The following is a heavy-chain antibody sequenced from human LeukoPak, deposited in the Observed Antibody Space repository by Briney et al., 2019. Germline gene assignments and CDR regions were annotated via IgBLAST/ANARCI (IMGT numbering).Heavy chain of an antibody. Sequence: GASLRLSCAASGFSLSTYGVSWVRQPPGKGLEWVSGITGTGGSTYYADSVKGRFTVSRDTSKNTLYLQMSSLRAEDTAIYYCAKDHGTAVADFYYWGQGTLVTVSS. D-gene: IGHD6-19*01. CDR2: ITGTGGST. J-gene: IGHJ4*02. V-gene: IGHV3-23*01. CDR3: AKDHGTAVADFYY. CDR1: GFSLSTYG.